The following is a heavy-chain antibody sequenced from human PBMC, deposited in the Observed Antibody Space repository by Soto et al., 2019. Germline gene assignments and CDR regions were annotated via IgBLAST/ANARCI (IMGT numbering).Heavy chain of an antibody. D-gene: IGHD3-22*01. J-gene: IGHJ6*02. V-gene: IGHV3-21*01. Sequence: EVQLVETGGGLVKPGGSLRLSCAASGFTFNTYSMNWVRQAPGKGLEWVSSLSSSSSYIRYADSVKGRFTISRDNAKDSLYLQMNSLRVEDTAVYYCARAGYYYESSPSYCYGLDVWGQGTTVTVSS. CDR1: GFTFNTYS. CDR3: ARAGYYYESSPSYCYGLDV. CDR2: LSSSSSYI.